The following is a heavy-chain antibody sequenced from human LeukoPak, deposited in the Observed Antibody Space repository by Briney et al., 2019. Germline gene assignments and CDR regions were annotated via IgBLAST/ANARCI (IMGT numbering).Heavy chain of an antibody. Sequence: SQTLSLTCTVSGGSISSYYWSWIRQPPGKGLEWIGYIYYSGNTNYNPSLKTRVTISVDTSKNQFSLKLSSVTAADTAVYYCARAGSWKLNFDYWGQGTLVTVSS. CDR1: GGSISSYY. CDR2: IYYSGNT. D-gene: IGHD6-13*01. CDR3: ARAGSWKLNFDY. V-gene: IGHV4-59*01. J-gene: IGHJ4*02.